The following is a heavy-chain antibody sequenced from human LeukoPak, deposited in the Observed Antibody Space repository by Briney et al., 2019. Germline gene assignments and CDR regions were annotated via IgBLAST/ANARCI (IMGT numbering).Heavy chain of an antibody. V-gene: IGHV1-24*01. CDR1: GYTLTEIS. CDR3: ATATPMVRGVERFDY. Sequence: ASVKVSCKVSGYTLTEISMHWVRQAPGKGGEGMGGFDPEDGERIYAQKFQGTVTMTEDTSTDTAYMELSSLRSEDTTVYYCATATPMVRGVERFDYWGQGTLVTVSS. CDR2: FDPEDGER. J-gene: IGHJ4*02. D-gene: IGHD3-10*01.